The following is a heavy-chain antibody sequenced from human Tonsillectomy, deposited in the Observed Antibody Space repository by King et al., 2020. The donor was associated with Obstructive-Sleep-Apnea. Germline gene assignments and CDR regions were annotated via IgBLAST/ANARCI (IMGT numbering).Heavy chain of an antibody. J-gene: IGHJ4*02. Sequence: VQLVESGGGLVKPGGSLRLSCAASGFSFSDYSMNWVRQSPGKGLEWVSSISSVNNYIYYADSVKGRFTISREHANNLLHLQMNGLRDDDTAIYYCARDPQAFDYWGQGTLVTVSS. CDR1: GFSFSDYS. V-gene: IGHV3-21*01. CDR3: ARDPQAFDY. CDR2: ISSVNNYI.